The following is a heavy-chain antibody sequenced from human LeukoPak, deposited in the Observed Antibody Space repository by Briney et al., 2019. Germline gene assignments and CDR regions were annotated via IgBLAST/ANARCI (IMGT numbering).Heavy chain of an antibody. CDR2: INQGDGEK. CDR1: GFTFSSHW. Sequence: GGSLRLSCVDSGFTFSSHWMSWVRQAPGKGLEWVANINQGDGEKYYVDSVKGRFTISRDNAKKSLFLQMNSLRAEDTAVYYCARGRFIAGTTAYYFDYWGQGTLVTVSS. V-gene: IGHV3-7*03. J-gene: IGHJ4*02. D-gene: IGHD1-26*01. CDR3: ARGRFIAGTTAYYFDY.